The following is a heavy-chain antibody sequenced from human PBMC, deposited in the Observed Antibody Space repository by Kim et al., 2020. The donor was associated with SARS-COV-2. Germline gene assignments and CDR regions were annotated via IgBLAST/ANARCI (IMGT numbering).Heavy chain of an antibody. Sequence: GGSLRLSCAASGFTFGDYAMHWVRQAPGKGLEWVSGISWNSGSIGYADSVKGRFTISRDNAKNSLYLQMNSLRAEDTALYYCAKARRGQLWARLYYWGQGTRVTVSS. D-gene: IGHD5-18*01. J-gene: IGHJ4*02. CDR1: GFTFGDYA. CDR3: AKARRGQLWARLYY. V-gene: IGHV3-9*01. CDR2: ISWNSGSI.